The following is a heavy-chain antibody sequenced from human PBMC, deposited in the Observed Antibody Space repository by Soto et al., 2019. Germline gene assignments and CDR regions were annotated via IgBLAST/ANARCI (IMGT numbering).Heavy chain of an antibody. V-gene: IGHV4-59*12. J-gene: IGHJ6*02. CDR1: RGSINTDY. CDR3: ARVFWSGYKTYYYGMDV. CDR2: ISYSGLT. Sequence: SATLSLTCTVSRGSINTDYWSWIRQPPGKGLEWIAYISYSGLTNYNPSLESRVTISVDTSKNQFSLKLSSVTAADTAVYYCARVFWSGYKTYYYGMDVWGQGTTVTVSS. D-gene: IGHD3-3*01.